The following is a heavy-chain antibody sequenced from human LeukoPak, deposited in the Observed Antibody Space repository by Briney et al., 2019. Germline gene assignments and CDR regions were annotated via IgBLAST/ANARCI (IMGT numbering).Heavy chain of an antibody. CDR2: INPSGGST. D-gene: IGHD6-19*01. V-gene: IGHV1-46*01. CDR3: AREREQWLALDY. J-gene: IGHJ4*02. CDR1: GYTFTSYY. Sequence: ASVKVSCKASGYTFTSYYMHWVRQAPGQGLEWIGIINPSGGSTSYAQKFQGRVTMTRDTSTSTVYMELSSLRSEDTAVYYCAREREQWLALDYWGQGTLVTVSS.